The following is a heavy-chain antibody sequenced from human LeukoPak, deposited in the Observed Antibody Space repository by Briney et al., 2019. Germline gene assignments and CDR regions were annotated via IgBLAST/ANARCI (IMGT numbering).Heavy chain of an antibody. J-gene: IGHJ4*02. CDR3: ARQGSTGTTGSAFDY. CDR2: TYTSGST. Sequence: SETLSLTCTVSGGSISSYYWSWIRQPPGKGLEWIGYTYTSGSTNYNPSLKSRVTISVDTSKNQFSLKLSSVTAADTAVYYCARQGSTGTTGSAFDYWGQGTLVTVSS. V-gene: IGHV4-4*09. D-gene: IGHD1-7*01. CDR1: GGSISSYY.